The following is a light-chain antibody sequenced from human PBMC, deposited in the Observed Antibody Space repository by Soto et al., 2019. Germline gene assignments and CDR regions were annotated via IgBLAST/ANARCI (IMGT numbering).Light chain of an antibody. V-gene: IGKV3-11*01. CDR1: QSVSSF. Sequence: EVVLTQSPDTLSLSPGERATLSCGASQSVSSFLAWYQQKPGQAPRLLIYDASNRATGIPDRFSGSGSGTEFTLTISSLQPDDFATYYCQQYNSYSSWTFGQGTKVDIK. CDR2: DAS. CDR3: QQYNSYSSWT. J-gene: IGKJ1*01.